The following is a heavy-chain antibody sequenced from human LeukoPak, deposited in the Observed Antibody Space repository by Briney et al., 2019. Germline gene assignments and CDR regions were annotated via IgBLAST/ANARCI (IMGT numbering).Heavy chain of an antibody. CDR1: SGALSGYF. J-gene: IGHJ4*02. CDR3: ARGTIAARLGD. CDR2: INHNGST. D-gene: IGHD6-6*01. Sequence: TSETLSLTCAVYSGALSGYFWAWIRQPPGKGRELIGVINHNGSTNCHPSLKRRVTISVDTSKNQYSLRLTSVTAADTAVYYCARGTIAARLGDWGQGTLVTVSS. V-gene: IGHV4-34*01.